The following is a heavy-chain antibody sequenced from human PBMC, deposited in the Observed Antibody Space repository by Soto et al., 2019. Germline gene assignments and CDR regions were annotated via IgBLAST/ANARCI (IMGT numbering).Heavy chain of an antibody. CDR2: IIPMFGSV. CDR1: GGTFSNFA. V-gene: IGHV1-69*01. D-gene: IGHD6-19*01. Sequence: QMQLVQSGADVKKPGSSVKVSCKVSGGTFSNFAITWLRQAPGQGPEWLGGIIPMFGSVAYARKFQDTVTITADPSTNSVHMEVASLKAGDTALYFCARVMIRDFVAADLCPLDLWGQVTLVTVSS. CDR3: ARVMIRDFVAADLCPLDL. J-gene: IGHJ5*02.